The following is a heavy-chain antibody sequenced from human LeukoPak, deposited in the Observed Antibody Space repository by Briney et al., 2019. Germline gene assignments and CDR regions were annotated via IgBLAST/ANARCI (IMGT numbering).Heavy chain of an antibody. CDR2: IYYSGST. D-gene: IGHD3-10*01. Sequence: SETLSLTCTVSGGSISSSSYYWGWIRQPPGEGLEWIGSIYYSGSTYYNPSLKSRVTISVDTSKNQFSLKLSSVTAADTAVYYCARDPYYYGSGSYYKGSWFDPWGQGTLVTVSS. CDR3: ARDPYYYGSGSYYKGSWFDP. J-gene: IGHJ5*02. CDR1: GGSISSSSYY. V-gene: IGHV4-39*07.